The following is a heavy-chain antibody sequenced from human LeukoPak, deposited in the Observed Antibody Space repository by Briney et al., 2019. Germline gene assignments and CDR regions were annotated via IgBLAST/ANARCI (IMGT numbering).Heavy chain of an antibody. CDR3: ARDSVEMATIFAPFDY. Sequence: PGGSLRLSCAASGFTFSSYSMNWVRQAPGKGLEWVSSISSSSSSYIYYADSVKGRFTISRDNAKNSLYLQMNSLRAEDTAVYYCARDSVEMATIFAPFDYWGQGTLVTVSS. V-gene: IGHV3-21*01. CDR2: ISSSSSSYI. J-gene: IGHJ4*02. CDR1: GFTFSSYS. D-gene: IGHD5-24*01.